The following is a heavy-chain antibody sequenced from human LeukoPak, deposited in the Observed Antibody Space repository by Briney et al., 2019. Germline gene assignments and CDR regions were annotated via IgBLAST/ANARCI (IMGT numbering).Heavy chain of an antibody. V-gene: IGHV4-59*08. CDR1: GGSVSPYY. Sequence: SETLSLTCSVSGGSVSPYYWSWVRQPPGKGLEWIGYIYYSGNTNYNPSLKSRVTISVATFKNQFSLMLNSVTGTDTAVYYCARHDPVITMIVGERAFDMWGQGSMVTGPS. CDR2: IYYSGNT. D-gene: IGHD3-22*01. CDR3: ARHDPVITMIVGERAFDM. J-gene: IGHJ3*02.